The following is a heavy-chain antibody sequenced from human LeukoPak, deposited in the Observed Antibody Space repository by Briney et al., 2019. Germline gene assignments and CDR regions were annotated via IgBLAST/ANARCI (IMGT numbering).Heavy chain of an antibody. CDR2: ISYDGSNK. CDR1: GFTFSSYA. D-gene: IGHD3-9*01. CDR3: ARVRGPYDILTGYFDY. Sequence: GRSLRLSCAASGFTFSSYAMHWVRQAPGKGLEWVAVISYDGSNKYYADSVKGRFTISRDNSKNTLYLQMNSLRAEDTAVYYSARVRGPYDILTGYFDYWGQGTLVTVSS. V-gene: IGHV3-30*04. J-gene: IGHJ4*02.